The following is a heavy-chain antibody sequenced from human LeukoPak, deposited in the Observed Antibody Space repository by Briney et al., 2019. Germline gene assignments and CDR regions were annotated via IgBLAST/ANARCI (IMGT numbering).Heavy chain of an antibody. Sequence: SETLSLTRTVSGGSISSYYWSWIRQPPGKGLEWIGYIYYSGSTDSNPSLKSRVTISVDTSKNQISLKLSSVTAADTAVYYCARTYCRGGSCHFDYWGQGTLVTVSS. D-gene: IGHD2-15*01. V-gene: IGHV4-59*08. CDR2: IYYSGST. CDR3: ARTYCRGGSCHFDY. CDR1: GGSISSYY. J-gene: IGHJ4*02.